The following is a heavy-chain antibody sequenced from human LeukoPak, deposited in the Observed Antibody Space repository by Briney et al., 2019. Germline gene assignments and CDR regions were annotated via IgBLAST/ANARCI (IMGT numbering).Heavy chain of an antibody. J-gene: IGHJ4*02. Sequence: GGSLRLSCTASGFTFGDYAMSWFRQAPGKGLEWVGFIRSKVYGGTTEYAASVKGRFAISRDDSKSIAYLQMNSPKTEDTAVYYCTRVGYSSSSDFDYWGQGTLVTVSS. D-gene: IGHD6-6*01. CDR2: IRSKVYGGTT. V-gene: IGHV3-49*03. CDR1: GFTFGDYA. CDR3: TRVGYSSSSDFDY.